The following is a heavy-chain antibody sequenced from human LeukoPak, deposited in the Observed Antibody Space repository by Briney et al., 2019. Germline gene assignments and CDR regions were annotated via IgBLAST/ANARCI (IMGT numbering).Heavy chain of an antibody. J-gene: IGHJ6*02. Sequence: GGSLRLSCEASGFSVSSTYMTWVRQAPGKGLEWVSVLYSVGYANYTGSVEGRFSISIDDSKNTLYLQMNSLRADDTALYYCARAYGNNGMDVWGQGTTVTVSS. CDR2: LYSVGYA. CDR1: GFSVSSTY. CDR3: ARAYGNNGMDV. D-gene: IGHD4-23*01. V-gene: IGHV3-53*01.